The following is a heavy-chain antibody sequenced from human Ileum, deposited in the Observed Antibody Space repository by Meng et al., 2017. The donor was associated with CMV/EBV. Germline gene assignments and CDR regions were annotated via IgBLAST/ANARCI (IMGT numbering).Heavy chain of an antibody. CDR3: ARDDRDGMDV. J-gene: IGHJ6*02. CDR2: ISAYNGYT. V-gene: IGHV1-18*01. Sequence: ASVKVSCKASGYTFSSYGITWVRQASGQGLEWMGWISAYNGYTNYAQKLQGRVTMTTDTSTSTAYMELRSLRSDDTAMYYCARDDRDGMDVWGQGTTVTVSS. CDR1: GYTFSSYG. D-gene: IGHD3-22*01.